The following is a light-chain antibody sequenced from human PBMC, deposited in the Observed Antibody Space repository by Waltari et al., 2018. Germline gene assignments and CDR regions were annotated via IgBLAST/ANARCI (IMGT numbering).Light chain of an antibody. CDR3: QQYGNSPS. CDR2: GAS. J-gene: IGKJ4*01. V-gene: IGKV3-20*01. Sequence: EIVLTQSPGTLSLSPGARVTLSCRASQSVISTYLAWYQQKPGQTPKLLIYGASSRAPGIPDRFSGRGSGTDFTLTISRLEPGDFAVYYCQQYGNSPSFGGGTKVEIK. CDR1: QSVISTY.